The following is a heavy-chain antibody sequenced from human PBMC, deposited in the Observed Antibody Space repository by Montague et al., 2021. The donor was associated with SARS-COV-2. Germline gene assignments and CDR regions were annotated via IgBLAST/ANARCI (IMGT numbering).Heavy chain of an antibody. Sequence: SETLSLTCAVYGGSFSGHYWSWIRQPPGKGLEWIGEIYHSGSTNYNPSLKSRVTISVDTSKNQFSLRLSSVTAADTAVYYCARDRGVQYQLQMPFYFGYWGQGTLVTVSS. CDR3: ARDRGVQYQLQMPFYFGY. J-gene: IGHJ4*02. D-gene: IGHD2-2*01. CDR2: IYHSGST. V-gene: IGHV4-34*01. CDR1: GGSFSGHY.